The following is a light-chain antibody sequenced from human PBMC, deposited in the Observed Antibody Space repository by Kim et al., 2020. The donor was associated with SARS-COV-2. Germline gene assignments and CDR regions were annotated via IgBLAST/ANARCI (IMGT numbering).Light chain of an antibody. V-gene: IGKV1-13*02. CDR2: DAS. CDR3: QQFNRFPRT. J-gene: IGKJ1*01. Sequence: AIQLTQSPSSLSASVGDRVTSTCGASQDRGSAVAGFQQKPGKPPKVLIYDASTLQSGVPSRFSGSGSGTDFTLTISSLQAEDFATYFCQQFNRFPRTFGQGTKVDIK. CDR1: QDRGSA.